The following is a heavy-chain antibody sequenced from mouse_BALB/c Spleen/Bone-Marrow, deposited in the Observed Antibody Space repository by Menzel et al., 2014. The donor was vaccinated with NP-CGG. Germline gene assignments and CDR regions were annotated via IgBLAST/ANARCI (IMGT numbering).Heavy chain of an antibody. CDR1: GYTFTDFN. D-gene: IGHD2-14*01. J-gene: IGHJ2*01. CDR2: ISPYIGGT. CDR3: ARGRRYDGPYFDY. V-gene: IGHV1S29*02. Sequence: VQLKQSGPELVKPGASVKISCKASGYTFTDFNMHWVKQSHGKSPEWIGFISPYIGGTGYNQKFKSKATLTVDSSSSTAYMELRSLTSEDSAVYYCARGRRYDGPYFDYWGQGTTLTVSS.